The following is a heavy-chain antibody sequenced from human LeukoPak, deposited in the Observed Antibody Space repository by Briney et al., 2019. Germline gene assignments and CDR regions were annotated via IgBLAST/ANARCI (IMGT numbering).Heavy chain of an antibody. CDR2: INPNSGGT. D-gene: IGHD6-19*01. Sequence: ASVKVSCKASGYTFTGYYMHWVRQAPGQGLEWMGWINPNSGGTNYAQKFQGRVTMTRDTSISTAYMELSRLRSDDTAVYYCATNIAVAGTDAFDIWGQGTMVTVSS. V-gene: IGHV1-2*02. CDR3: ATNIAVAGTDAFDI. CDR1: GYTFTGYY. J-gene: IGHJ3*02.